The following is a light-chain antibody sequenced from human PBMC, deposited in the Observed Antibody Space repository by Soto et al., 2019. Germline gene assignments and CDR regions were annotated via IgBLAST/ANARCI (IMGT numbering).Light chain of an antibody. CDR2: DAT. Sequence: EIVLTQSPATLSLSAGERATLPCRASQSVGSYLAWYQQRPGQAPRLLIYDATNRASGIPARFSGSGSGTDFTLTISSLEPTDFAVYYCQQRSNWPLTFGGGTKVDIK. CDR1: QSVGSY. J-gene: IGKJ4*01. V-gene: IGKV3-11*01. CDR3: QQRSNWPLT.